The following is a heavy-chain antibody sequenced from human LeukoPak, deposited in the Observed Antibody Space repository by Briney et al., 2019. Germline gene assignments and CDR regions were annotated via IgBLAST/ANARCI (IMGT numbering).Heavy chain of an antibody. CDR3: ARVAVAGTGGGFDY. CDR2: INHSGST. CDR1: GGSFSGYY. V-gene: IGHV4-34*01. J-gene: IGHJ4*02. Sequence: SETLSLTCAVYGGSFSGYYWSWIRQPPGKGLEWIGEINHSGSTNYNPSLKSRVTISVDTSKNQFSLKLSSVTAADTAVYYCARVAVAGTGGGFDYWGQGTLVTVSS. D-gene: IGHD6-19*01.